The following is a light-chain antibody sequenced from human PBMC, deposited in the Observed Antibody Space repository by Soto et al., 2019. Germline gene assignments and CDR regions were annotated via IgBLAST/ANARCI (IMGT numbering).Light chain of an antibody. Sequence: DIQMTQSPPSLSASVGDRITITCRASQSISPYLNWYQQKPGKAPQLLIYSASTLQSGVPSRFSGSGSGTDFTFTITSLQPEDVATYFCQQYDNLPITFGQGTRLEIK. CDR1: QSISPY. CDR3: QQYDNLPIT. J-gene: IGKJ5*01. CDR2: SAS. V-gene: IGKV1-33*01.